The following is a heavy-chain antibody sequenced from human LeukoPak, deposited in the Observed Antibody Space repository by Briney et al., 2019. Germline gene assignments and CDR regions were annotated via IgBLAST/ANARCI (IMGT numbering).Heavy chain of an antibody. CDR2: IYYSGST. V-gene: IGHV4-59*08. Sequence: SETLSLTCTVSGGSISSYYWSWIRQPPGKGLEWIGYIYYSGSTNYNPSLKSRVTISVDTSKNQFSLKLSSVTAADTAMYYCARLDSSGSYFDYWGQGTLVTVSS. J-gene: IGHJ4*02. D-gene: IGHD3-22*01. CDR3: ARLDSSGSYFDY. CDR1: GGSISSYY.